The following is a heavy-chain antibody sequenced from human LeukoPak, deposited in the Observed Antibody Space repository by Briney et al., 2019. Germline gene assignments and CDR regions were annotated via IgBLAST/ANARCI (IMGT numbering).Heavy chain of an antibody. V-gene: IGHV3-21*01. D-gene: IGHD2-2*01. CDR3: ARAHPYCSSISYYSHAFDY. CDR2: ITSSSSYR. CDR1: GFTFSSYS. J-gene: IGHJ4*02. Sequence: GGSLRLSCAASGFTFSSYSMNWVRQAPGKGLEWVSSITSSSSYRYYADSVKGRFTISRDNAKNSLYLQMNSLRAEDTAVYYCARAHPYCSSISYYSHAFDYWGQGTLVTVSS.